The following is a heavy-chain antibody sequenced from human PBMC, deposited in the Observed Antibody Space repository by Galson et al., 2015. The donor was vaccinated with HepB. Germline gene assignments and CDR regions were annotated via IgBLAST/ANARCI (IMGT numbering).Heavy chain of an antibody. J-gene: IGHJ3*02. D-gene: IGHD3-16*01. CDR1: GFTFSSYA. CDR3: ARSEEPPLPLKNHAFDI. V-gene: IGHV3-30-3*01. Sequence: SLRLSCAASGFTFSSYAMHWVRQAPGKGLEWVAVISYDGSNKYYADSVKGQFTISRDNSKNTLYLQMNSLRAEDTAVYYCARSEEPPLPLKNHAFDIWGQGTMVTVSS. CDR2: ISYDGSNK.